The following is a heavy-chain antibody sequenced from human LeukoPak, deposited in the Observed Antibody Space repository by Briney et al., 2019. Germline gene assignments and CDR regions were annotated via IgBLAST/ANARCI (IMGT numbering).Heavy chain of an antibody. V-gene: IGHV3-48*02. D-gene: IGHD4-23*01. Sequence: GGSLRLSCAASGFSFSTYSMNWVRQAPGKGLEWLLYISSGATDIYYADSLRGRFTISRDNANNSLYLQMNSLRDQDTAMYYCARHPGGGFSAFDLWGQGTMATVSS. CDR1: GFSFSTYS. CDR2: ISSGATDI. CDR3: ARHPGGGFSAFDL. J-gene: IGHJ3*01.